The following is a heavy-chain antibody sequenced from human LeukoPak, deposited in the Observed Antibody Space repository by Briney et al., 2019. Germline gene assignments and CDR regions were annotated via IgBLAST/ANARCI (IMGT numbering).Heavy chain of an antibody. Sequence: ASVKVSCKASGYTFSGYYMHWARQAPGQGLEWMGWVNPKSGGTHYAQKFQGRVTMTRDTSISTAYMELRRLRSDDTAVYYCAREIIVTFGVVQKCMDVWGQGTTVTVSS. CDR2: VNPKSGGT. CDR3: AREIIVTFGVVQKCMDV. D-gene: IGHD3-3*01. J-gene: IGHJ6*02. V-gene: IGHV1-2*02. CDR1: GYTFSGYY.